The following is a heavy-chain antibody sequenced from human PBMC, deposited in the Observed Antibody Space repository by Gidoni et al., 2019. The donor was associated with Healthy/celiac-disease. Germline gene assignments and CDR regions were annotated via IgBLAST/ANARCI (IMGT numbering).Heavy chain of an antibody. V-gene: IGHV3-9*01. J-gene: IGHJ4*02. D-gene: IGHD3-10*01. CDR1: GFTFDDYA. CDR2: ITWNGCSL. Sequence: EVQLVESGGGLVQPGRSLRLSCAASGFTFDDYAMHWVRQAPGKGLEWVAGITWNGCSLYYADSVKGRFTISRDNAKNSLYLQMNSLRAEDTALYYCSKDMDYYNSGNDYWGQGTLVTVSS. CDR3: SKDMDYYNSGNDY.